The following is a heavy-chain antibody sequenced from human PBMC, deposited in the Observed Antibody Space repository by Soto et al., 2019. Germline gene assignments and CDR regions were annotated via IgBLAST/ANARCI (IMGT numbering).Heavy chain of an antibody. V-gene: IGHV1-69*01. CDR2: IIPIFGTA. CDR3: ARVTRLGFGELLSGGAYYYGMDV. CDR1: GGTFSSYA. D-gene: IGHD3-10*01. J-gene: IGHJ6*02. Sequence: QVQLVQSGAEVKKPGSSVKVSCKASGGTFSSYAISWVRQAPGQGLEWMGGIIPIFGTANYAQKFQGRVTMTAKEATSTAYMELSSLRSEDTAVYYCARVTRLGFGELLSGGAYYYGMDVWGQGTTVTVSS.